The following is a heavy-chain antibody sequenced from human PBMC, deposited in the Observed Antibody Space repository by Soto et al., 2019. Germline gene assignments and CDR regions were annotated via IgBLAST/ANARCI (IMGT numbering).Heavy chain of an antibody. V-gene: IGHV3-21*06. CDR3: ARGAALAGKLDL. Sequence: EVQLVESGGGLVKPGGSVRLSCEASGFTFTSDSMTWVRQAPGKGLEWVSSISSHGRDIFYADSVKGRFTISRDNAKYSLHLQMNSLTGEDSAVYYCARGAALAGKLDLWGQGTLVTVSS. CDR1: GFTFTSDS. CDR2: ISSHGRDI. D-gene: IGHD6-19*01. J-gene: IGHJ4*02.